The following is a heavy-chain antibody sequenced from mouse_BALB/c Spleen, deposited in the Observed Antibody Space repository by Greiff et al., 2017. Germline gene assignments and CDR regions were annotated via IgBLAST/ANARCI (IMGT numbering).Heavy chain of an antibody. CDR1: GFTFSSYT. CDR3: ARHYYGSSGYFDV. V-gene: IGHV5-12-2*01. D-gene: IGHD1-1*01. Sequence: EVMLVESGGGLVQPGGSLKLSCAASGFTFSSYTMSWVRQTPEKRLEWVAYISNGGGSTYYPDTVKGRFTISRDNAKNTLYLQMSSLKSEDTAMYYCARHYYGSSGYFDVWGAGTTVTVSA. CDR2: ISNGGGST. J-gene: IGHJ1*01.